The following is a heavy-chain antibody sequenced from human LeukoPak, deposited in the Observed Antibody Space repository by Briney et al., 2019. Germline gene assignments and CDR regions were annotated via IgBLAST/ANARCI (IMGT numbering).Heavy chain of an antibody. CDR2: IYYSGST. Sequence: SETLSLTCTVSGGSISSYYWSWIRQPPGKGLEWIGYIYYSGSTNYNPSLKSRVTISVDTSKNQFSLKLSSVTAADTAVYYCARGPPSILRYFEGWFDPWGQGTLVTVSS. D-gene: IGHD3-9*01. V-gene: IGHV4-59*01. CDR3: ARGPPSILRYFEGWFDP. CDR1: GGSISSYY. J-gene: IGHJ5*02.